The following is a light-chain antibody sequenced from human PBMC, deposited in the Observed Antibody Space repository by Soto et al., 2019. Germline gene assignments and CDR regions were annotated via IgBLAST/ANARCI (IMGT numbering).Light chain of an antibody. CDR2: GAS. Sequence: EIVLTQSPGTLSLSPGERATLSCRASQSVSSNYLAWYQQKPGQTPRLLIYGASSRATGIPDRFSGSGSGTAFTLTISRREPEDFAVYYCQQYGSSPYTFGQGTMLEIK. J-gene: IGKJ2*01. CDR3: QQYGSSPYT. CDR1: QSVSSNY. V-gene: IGKV3-20*01.